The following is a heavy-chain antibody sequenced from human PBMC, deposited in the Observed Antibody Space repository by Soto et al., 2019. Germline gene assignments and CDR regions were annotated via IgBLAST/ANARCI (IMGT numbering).Heavy chain of an antibody. Sequence: QVQLVQSGAEVKKPGSSVKVSCTASGGTFSSYAISWVRQAPGQGLEWMGGIIPIFGTANYAQKFQGRVTITADESTSTAYMELSSLRSEDTAVYYCARSWGNRFLWWSNWFDPWGQGTLVTVSS. D-gene: IGHD3-3*01. CDR1: GGTFSSYA. CDR2: IIPIFGTA. CDR3: ARSWGNRFLWWSNWFDP. V-gene: IGHV1-69*01. J-gene: IGHJ5*02.